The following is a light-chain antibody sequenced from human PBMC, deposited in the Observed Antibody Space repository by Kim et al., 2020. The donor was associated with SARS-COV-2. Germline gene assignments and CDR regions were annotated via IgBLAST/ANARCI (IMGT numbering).Light chain of an antibody. CDR3: QQYNSYPLT. J-gene: IGKJ4*01. CDR1: QSISSW. Sequence: APVGDRVTITCRASQSISSWLAWYQRKPGEAPNLLIYDASTLESGVPSRFSGSGSGTEFTLTISSLQPDDFATYFCQQYNSYPLTFGGGTKVDIK. CDR2: DAS. V-gene: IGKV1-5*01.